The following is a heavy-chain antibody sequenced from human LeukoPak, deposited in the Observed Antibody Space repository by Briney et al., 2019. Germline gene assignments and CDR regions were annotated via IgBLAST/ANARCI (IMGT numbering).Heavy chain of an antibody. Sequence: SVKVSCTASGGTFSSYAISWVRQAPGQGLEWMGRIIPIFGIANYAEKFKGRVTVTADKSTSTAYMELSSLRPKDTAVYYCASQFRYYDSSGYINWFDPWGQGTLVTVSS. V-gene: IGHV1-69*04. D-gene: IGHD3-22*01. J-gene: IGHJ5*02. CDR2: IIPIFGIA. CDR3: ASQFRYYDSSGYINWFDP. CDR1: GGTFSSYA.